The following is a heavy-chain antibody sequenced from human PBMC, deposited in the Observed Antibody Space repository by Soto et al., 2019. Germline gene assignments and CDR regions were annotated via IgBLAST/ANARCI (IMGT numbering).Heavy chain of an antibody. V-gene: IGHV3-23*01. Sequence: EVQLLESGGGLVQPGGSLRLSCAASGFTFSSYAMSWVRQAPGKGLEWVSAISGSGGSTYYADSVKGRFTISRDNSKNTLYLQMNSLRAEDTAVYYCAKDHSSGCYPNLYYFDYWGQGTLVTVSS. CDR3: AKDHSSGCYPNLYYFDY. CDR2: ISGSGGST. CDR1: GFTFSSYA. J-gene: IGHJ4*02. D-gene: IGHD6-19*01.